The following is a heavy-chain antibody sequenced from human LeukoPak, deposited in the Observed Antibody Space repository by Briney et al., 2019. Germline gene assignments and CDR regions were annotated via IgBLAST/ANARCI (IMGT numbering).Heavy chain of an antibody. J-gene: IGHJ3*02. Sequence: PGGSLRLSCAASGFTFSSYSVNWVRQAPGKGLEWVSSISGSSSYINYADSVKGRFTISRDNAQNSLFLQLNSLRAEDTAVYYCARDPYSSGWYKDAFDIWGQGTMVTVSP. D-gene: IGHD6-19*01. CDR1: GFTFSSYS. CDR3: ARDPYSSGWYKDAFDI. CDR2: ISGSSSYI. V-gene: IGHV3-21*01.